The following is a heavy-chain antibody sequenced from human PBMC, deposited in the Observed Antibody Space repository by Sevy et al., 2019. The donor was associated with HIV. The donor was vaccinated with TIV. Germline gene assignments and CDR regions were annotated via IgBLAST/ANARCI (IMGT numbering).Heavy chain of an antibody. V-gene: IGHV4-59*01. Sequence: SETLSLACTVSGGSISSYYWSWIRQPPGKGLEWIGYIYYSGSTNYNPSLKSRVTISVDTSKSQFSLKLSSVTAADTAVYYCARERQLVLDYWGQGTLVTVSS. J-gene: IGHJ4*02. CDR1: GGSISSYY. D-gene: IGHD6-13*01. CDR3: ARERQLVLDY. CDR2: IYYSGST.